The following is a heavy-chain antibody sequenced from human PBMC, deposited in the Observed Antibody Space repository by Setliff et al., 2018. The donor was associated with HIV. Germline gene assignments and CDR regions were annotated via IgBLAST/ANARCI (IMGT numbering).Heavy chain of an antibody. CDR1: GYSISSGYY. CDR2: IYHSGGT. Sequence: SETLSLTCAVSGYSISSGYYWGWIRQPPGKGLEWIGNIYHSGGTHYNPSLRSRVTISVDTSKNHFSLKLSSVTAADTAVFYCARVPFTTGFDYWGQGILVTVSS. J-gene: IGHJ4*02. D-gene: IGHD3-3*01. CDR3: ARVPFTTGFDY. V-gene: IGHV4-38-2*01.